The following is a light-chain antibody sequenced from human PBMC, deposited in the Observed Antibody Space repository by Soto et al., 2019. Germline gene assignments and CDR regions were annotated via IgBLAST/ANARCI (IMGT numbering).Light chain of an antibody. CDR3: CLYVGATNYV. CDR2: EGH. CDR1: SGYVGTYSL. V-gene: IGLV2-23*01. Sequence: QSALAQPASVSGSPGQSITISCTGASGYVGTYSLVSWYQQHPGKAPKVVIYEGHKRPSGVPDRFSGSTSVNTASLTISGLQTDDEADYYCCLYVGATNYVFGTGTKVTV. J-gene: IGLJ1*01.